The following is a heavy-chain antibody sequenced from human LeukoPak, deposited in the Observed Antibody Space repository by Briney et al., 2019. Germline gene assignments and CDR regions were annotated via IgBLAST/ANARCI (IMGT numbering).Heavy chain of an antibody. D-gene: IGHD2-15*01. J-gene: IGHJ5*02. Sequence: PGGSLRLSCVACGFTFRSYDMFWVRQRTGKGLEWVSGIGTAGDTDYADSVKGRFTISRDNSKNTLYLQMNSLRAEDTAVYYCAKSGGYCSGGRCYGWFDPWGQGTLVTVSS. CDR1: GFTFRSYD. V-gene: IGHV3-13*04. CDR2: IGTAGDT. CDR3: AKSGGYCSGGRCYGWFDP.